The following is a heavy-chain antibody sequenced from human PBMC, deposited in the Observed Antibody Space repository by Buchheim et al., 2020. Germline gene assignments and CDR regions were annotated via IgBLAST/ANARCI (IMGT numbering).Heavy chain of an antibody. Sequence: EVQILDSGGDLVQPGGSLRLSCAASGFTLRTSILTWVRQAPGKGLEWVSTFSGISGSTYYADAVRGRFTISRDDVNNILYLEMKSLRAADTDIYYCAKEIGDGYEMYYFDYWGLGTL. CDR2: FSGISGST. V-gene: IGHV3-23*01. CDR1: GFTLRTSI. J-gene: IGHJ4*02. D-gene: IGHD5-24*01. CDR3: AKEIGDGYEMYYFDY.